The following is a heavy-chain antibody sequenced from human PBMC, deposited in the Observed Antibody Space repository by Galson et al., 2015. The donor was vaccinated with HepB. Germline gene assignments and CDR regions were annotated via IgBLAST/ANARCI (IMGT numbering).Heavy chain of an antibody. J-gene: IGHJ3*02. CDR2: ISAYNGNT. CDR3: ASSFHRWGTRRGITIFGVVVQVDAFDI. V-gene: IGHV1-18*04. CDR1: GYTFTSYG. D-gene: IGHD3-3*01. Sequence: SVKVSCKASGYTFTSYGISWVRQAPGQGLEWMGWISAYNGNTNYAQKLQGRVTMTTDTSTSTAYMELRSLRSDDTAVYYCASSFHRWGTRRGITIFGVVVQVDAFDIWGQGTMVTVSS.